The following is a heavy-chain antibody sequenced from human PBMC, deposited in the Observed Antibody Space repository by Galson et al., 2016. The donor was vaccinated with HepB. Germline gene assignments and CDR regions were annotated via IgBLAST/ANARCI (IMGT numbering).Heavy chain of an antibody. CDR2: IWYDGSKK. J-gene: IGHJ4*02. Sequence: SLRLSCAASGFTFDDYGMSWVRQAPGKGLEWVAMIWYDGSKKYYADSVKGRFTISRDNSKSTMSLQMDSLRAEDTAVYYCARDWNGPGFFDFWGQGTLVTVSS. CDR3: ARDWNGPGFFDF. V-gene: IGHV3-33*08. CDR1: GFTFDDYG. D-gene: IGHD1-1*01.